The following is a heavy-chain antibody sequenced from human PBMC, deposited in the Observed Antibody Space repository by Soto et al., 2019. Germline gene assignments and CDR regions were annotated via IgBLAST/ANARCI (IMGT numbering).Heavy chain of an antibody. CDR3: AHIRDRYDFLLY. J-gene: IGHJ4*02. V-gene: IGHV2-5*01. CDR1: GFSLSTSGVG. CDR2: IYWNDDK. D-gene: IGHD3-3*01. Sequence: QITLKESDPTLVKPTQTLTLTCTFSGFSLSTSGVGVGWIRQPPGKALEWLALIYWNDDKRYSPSLKSRLTIPKDTSKNQVVLTMTNMDPVDTATYYCAHIRDRYDFLLYWGQGTLVTVSS.